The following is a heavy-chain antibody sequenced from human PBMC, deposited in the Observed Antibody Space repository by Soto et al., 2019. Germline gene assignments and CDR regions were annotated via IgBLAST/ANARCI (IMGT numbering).Heavy chain of an antibody. CDR2: ISPANGDK. J-gene: IGHJ2*01. CDR1: GYTFITSG. V-gene: IGHV1-18*01. D-gene: IGHD5-12*01. Sequence: QVELVQSGPEVKRPGASVKVSCKASGYTFITSGINWVRQTPGQGLEWMGWISPANGDKKYAQNFKGRVTLTSETSTDTVYMDLTNLRSDDTAVYFCARGRYFATTHIQWWYFDFWGRGTLVTVSS. CDR3: ARGRYFATTHIQWWYFDF.